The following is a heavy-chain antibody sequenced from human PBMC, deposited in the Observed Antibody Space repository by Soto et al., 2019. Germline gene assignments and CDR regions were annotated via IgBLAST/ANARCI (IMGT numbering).Heavy chain of an antibody. CDR3: ARESEDLNSSCAY. J-gene: IGHJ4*02. CDR1: GFIFTRYR. D-gene: IGHD1-1*01. V-gene: IGHV3-21*01. CDR2: ISSTTNYT. Sequence: GSPRLSYSAPGFIFTRYRINWPRQAPGKGLEGVSSISSTTNYTYYADSMKGRFIVSRDSAKNSVYLEMNSLSAEDTSLYYCARESEDLNSSCAYCVQGT.